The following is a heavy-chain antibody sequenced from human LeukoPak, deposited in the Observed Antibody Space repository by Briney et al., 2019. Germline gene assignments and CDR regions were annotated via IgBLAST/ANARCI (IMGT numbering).Heavy chain of an antibody. CDR1: GGTFSSYA. D-gene: IGHD6-6*01. CDR3: ARGLQLAMETFDY. J-gene: IGHJ4*02. Sequence: ASVKVSCKASGGTFSSYAISWVRQAPGQGLEWMGRIIPILGIVNYAQKFQGRVTITADKSTSTAYMELSSLRSEDTAVYYCARGLQLAMETFDYWGQGTLVTVSS. CDR2: IIPILGIV. V-gene: IGHV1-69*04.